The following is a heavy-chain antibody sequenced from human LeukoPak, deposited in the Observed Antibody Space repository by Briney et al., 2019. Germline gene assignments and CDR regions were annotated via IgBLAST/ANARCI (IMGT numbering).Heavy chain of an antibody. Sequence: PGGSLRLSCAASGFTLSSYAMSWVRQAPGKGLEWVSAISDSGNTYHADSVKGRFTISRNSSKNTLFLQMNRLRPEDAAVYYCAKAPVTTCRGAYCYPLDYWGQGTLVTVS. CDR3: AKAPVTTCRGAYCYPLDY. CDR2: ISDSGNT. CDR1: GFTLSSYA. D-gene: IGHD2-21*01. J-gene: IGHJ4*02. V-gene: IGHV3-23*01.